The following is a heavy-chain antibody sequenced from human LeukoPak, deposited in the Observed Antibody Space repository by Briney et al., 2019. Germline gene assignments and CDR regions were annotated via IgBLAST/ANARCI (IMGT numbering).Heavy chain of an antibody. CDR3: ARDLIVGATDYYYYYGMDV. Sequence: GSSVKVSCKASGGTFSSYAISWVRQAPGQGLEWMGRIIPILGIANYAQKFQGRVTITADKSTSTAYMELSSLRSEDTAVYYCARDLIVGATDYYYYYGMDVWGQGTTVTVSS. CDR2: IIPILGIA. D-gene: IGHD1-26*01. CDR1: GGTFSSYA. V-gene: IGHV1-69*04. J-gene: IGHJ6*02.